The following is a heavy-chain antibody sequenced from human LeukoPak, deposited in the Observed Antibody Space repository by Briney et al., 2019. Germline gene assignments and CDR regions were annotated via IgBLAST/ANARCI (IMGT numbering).Heavy chain of an antibody. CDR3: ARGQTYYYDSSGYSLDY. J-gene: IGHJ4*02. Sequence: SETLSLTCAVYGGSFSGYYWSWIRQPPGKGLEWIGEINHSGSTNYNPSLKSRVTISVDTPKNQFSLKLSSVTAADTAVYYCARGQTYYYDSSGYSLDYWGQGTLVTVSS. D-gene: IGHD3-22*01. CDR1: GGSFSGYY. CDR2: INHSGST. V-gene: IGHV4-34*01.